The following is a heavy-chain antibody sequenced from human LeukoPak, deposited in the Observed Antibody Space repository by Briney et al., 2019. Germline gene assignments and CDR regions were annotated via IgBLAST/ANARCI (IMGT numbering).Heavy chain of an antibody. CDR1: GGTFNIYA. V-gene: IGHV1-69*13. J-gene: IGHJ5*02. Sequence: ASVTVSCKASGGTFNIYAISWVRQAPGQGLEWMGGIIPIFGTANYAQKFQGRVTITADESTSTAYMELSSLRSEDTAVYYCARVDDYGDYNWFDPWGQGTLVTVSS. CDR3: ARVDDYGDYNWFDP. CDR2: IIPIFGTA. D-gene: IGHD4-17*01.